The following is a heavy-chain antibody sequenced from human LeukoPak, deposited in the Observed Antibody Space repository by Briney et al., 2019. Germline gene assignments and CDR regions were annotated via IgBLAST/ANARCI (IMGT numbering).Heavy chain of an antibody. Sequence: ASVKVSCKASGYTFTGYFVHWVRQAPGQGLEWLGWINPNSGGTNYAQKFQGRVSMTRDTSIGTAYMELRSLRSDDTAVYYCARDGPSPGAFDIWGKGQWSPSLQ. J-gene: IGHJ3*02. D-gene: IGHD3/OR15-3a*01. CDR1: GYTFTGYF. CDR3: ARDGPSPGAFDI. V-gene: IGHV1-2*02. CDR2: INPNSGGT.